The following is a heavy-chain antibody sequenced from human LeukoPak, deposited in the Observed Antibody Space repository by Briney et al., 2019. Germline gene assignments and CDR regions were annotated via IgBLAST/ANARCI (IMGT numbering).Heavy chain of an antibody. CDR3: ARDYLDAFDI. V-gene: IGHV4-4*07. J-gene: IGHJ3*02. CDR2: IYTSGST. CDR1: GGSISSYY. Sequence: SETLSLTCTVSGGSISSYYWSWIRQPARKGLEWIGRIYTSGSTNYNPSLKSRVTMSVDTSKNQFSLTVSSATAADTAVYYCARDYLDAFDIWGQGTMVTVSS.